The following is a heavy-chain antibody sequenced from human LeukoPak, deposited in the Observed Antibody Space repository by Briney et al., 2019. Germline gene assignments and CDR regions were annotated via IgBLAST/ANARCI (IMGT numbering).Heavy chain of an antibody. CDR2: MNPNTGNA. V-gene: IGHV1-8*01. Sequence: SVKVSCKTSGNTFTNYDINWLRQATGQGLEWMGWMNPNTGNADSAQKFQGRVTMTRNISISTAYMELSSLRFEDTAVYYCARCTGGDCGGAFDIWGQGTMVTVSS. CDR3: ARCTGGDCGGAFDI. J-gene: IGHJ3*02. D-gene: IGHD2-21*02. CDR1: GNTFTNYD.